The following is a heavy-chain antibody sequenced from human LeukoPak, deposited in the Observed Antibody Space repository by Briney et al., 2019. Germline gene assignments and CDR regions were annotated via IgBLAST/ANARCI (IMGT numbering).Heavy chain of an antibody. D-gene: IGHD3-3*01. Sequence: GGSLRLSCAASAFTFSSYGMSWVRQAPGKGLEWVSAISGDGRDIFYADAVKGRLTISRDNSKNTLYLQMNSLRDEDTGVYYCAIHGGGTIRIEAFDVWGQGTLVTISS. V-gene: IGHV3-23*01. CDR3: AIHGGGTIRIEAFDV. CDR1: AFTFSSYG. J-gene: IGHJ3*01. CDR2: ISGDGRDI.